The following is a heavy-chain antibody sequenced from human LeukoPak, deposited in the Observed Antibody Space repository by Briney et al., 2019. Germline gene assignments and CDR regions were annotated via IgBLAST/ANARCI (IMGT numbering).Heavy chain of an antibody. CDR3: ARDVLAAAGN. CDR1: GYSISSGYY. V-gene: IGHV4-38-2*02. Sequence: PSETLSLTCAVSGYSISSGYYWGWVRQPPGKGLEWIGSIYHSGSTYYNPSLKSRVTISADTPKNQFSLKLSSVTAADTAVYYCARDVLAAAGNWGQGTLVTVSS. D-gene: IGHD6-13*01. CDR2: IYHSGST. J-gene: IGHJ4*02.